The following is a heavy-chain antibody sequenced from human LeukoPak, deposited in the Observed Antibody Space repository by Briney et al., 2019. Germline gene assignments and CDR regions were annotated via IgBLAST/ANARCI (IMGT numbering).Heavy chain of an antibody. D-gene: IGHD2-21*01. CDR3: AKSRGSNTYSAPDN. V-gene: IGHV3-23*01. CDR2: ISGNGDST. J-gene: IGHJ4*02. Sequence: GGSLRLSCAASGFTFNSYAMTWVRQAPGKGLEWVSGISGNGDSTYYADSVKGRFTISRDSSKSTLYLQMNSLSAEDTAVYFCAKSRGSNTYSAPDNWGQGTLVSVSS. CDR1: GFTFNSYA.